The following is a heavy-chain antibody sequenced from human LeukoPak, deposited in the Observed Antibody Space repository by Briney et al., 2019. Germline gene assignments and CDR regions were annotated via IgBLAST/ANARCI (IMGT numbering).Heavy chain of an antibody. J-gene: IGHJ4*02. D-gene: IGHD3-10*01. CDR1: GFTFSSYG. CDR3: AKDRVVRGVPDY. CDR2: ISGSGGST. V-gene: IGHV3-23*01. Sequence: GGTLRLSCAASGFTFSSYGMSWVRQAPGKGLEWVSAISGSGGSTYYADSVKGRFTISRDNSKNTLYLQMNSLRAEDTAVYYCAKDRVVRGVPDYWGQGTLVTVSS.